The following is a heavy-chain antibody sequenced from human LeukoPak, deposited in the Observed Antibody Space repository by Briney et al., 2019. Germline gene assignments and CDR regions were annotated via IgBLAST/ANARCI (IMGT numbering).Heavy chain of an antibody. CDR1: GFTFGYYA. D-gene: IGHD1-26*01. CDR2: ISYDGSNK. CDR3: ARARPIVTATIPPGY. Sequence: PGGSLRLSCAASGFTFGYYAMHWVRQAPGKGLEWVAFISYDGSNKYYADSVKGRFTISRDNSKNTLFLQMNSLRAEDTAVYYCARARPIVTATIPPGYWGQGTLVTVSS. V-gene: IGHV3-30*04. J-gene: IGHJ4*02.